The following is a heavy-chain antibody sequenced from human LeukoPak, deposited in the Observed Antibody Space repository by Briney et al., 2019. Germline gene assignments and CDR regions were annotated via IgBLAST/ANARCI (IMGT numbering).Heavy chain of an antibody. J-gene: IGHJ4*02. D-gene: IGHD3-10*01. CDR3: ARAGHGSGSSVDY. CDR2: IYTSGNS. Sequence: SETLSLTCTVSGGSISPYYRSWIRQPAGKGLEWIGRIYTSGNSNYNPSLKSRVTMSVDTSKNQFSLKLASVTTADTAVYYCARAGHGSGSSVDYWGQGILVTVSS. V-gene: IGHV4-4*07. CDR1: GGSISPYY.